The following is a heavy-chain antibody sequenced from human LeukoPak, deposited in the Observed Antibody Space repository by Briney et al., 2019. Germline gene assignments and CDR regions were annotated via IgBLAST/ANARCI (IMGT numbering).Heavy chain of an antibody. CDR3: ARDSYRYVYYYYGMDV. CDR2: IWYDGSNK. V-gene: IGHV3-33*01. Sequence: YPGGSLRLSCAASGFTVSSYGMHWVRQAPGKGLEWVAVIWYDGSNKYYADSVKGRFTISRDNSKNTLYLQMNSLRAEDTAVYYCARDSYRYVYYYYGMDVWGQGTTVTVSS. CDR1: GFTVSSYG. D-gene: IGHD3-16*02. J-gene: IGHJ6*02.